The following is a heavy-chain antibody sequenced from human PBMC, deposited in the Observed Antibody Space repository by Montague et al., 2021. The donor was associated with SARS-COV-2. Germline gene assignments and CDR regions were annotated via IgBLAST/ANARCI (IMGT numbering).Heavy chain of an antibody. CDR1: GDSVTERY. V-gene: IGHV4-4*07. Sequence: SETLSLTCTVSGDSVTERYLNWVRQAAGKGLEWIGFIHPYGDIHYNASLKSRVILSRDASRNQFSLTLTSVTAADTAVYYCARVKRGYYYGLGVSAHFDYWGQGTLVTVSS. CDR2: IHPYGDI. D-gene: IGHD3-10*01. CDR3: ARVKRGYYYGLGVSAHFDY. J-gene: IGHJ4*02.